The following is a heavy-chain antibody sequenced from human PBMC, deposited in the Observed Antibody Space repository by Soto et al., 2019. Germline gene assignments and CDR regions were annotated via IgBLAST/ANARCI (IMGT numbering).Heavy chain of an antibody. CDR2: INTSGGST. CDR1: GYTFTSYY. D-gene: IGHD2-15*01. CDR3: ARDPWDIVVVVAANDSPQYGMDV. J-gene: IGHJ6*02. Sequence: GASVKVSCKASGYTFTSYYMHWVRQAPGQGLEWIGIINTSGGSTSYAQKFQGRVTMTRDTSTSTVYMELSSLRSEDTAVYYCARDPWDIVVVVAANDSPQYGMDVWGQGTTVTVSS. V-gene: IGHV1-46*03.